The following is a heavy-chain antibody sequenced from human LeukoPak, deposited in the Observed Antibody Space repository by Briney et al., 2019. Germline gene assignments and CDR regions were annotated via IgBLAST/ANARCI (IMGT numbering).Heavy chain of an antibody. CDR2: FYTSGST. CDR1: GASINSGRYY. CDR3: ASNTGTVFDY. J-gene: IGHJ4*02. Sequence: PSQTLSLTCTVSGASINSGRYYWSWIRQSAGKGLEWIGRFYTSGSTNYNPSLRSRVTISLEMSKHQFSLNLTSVTAADTAVYYCASNTGTVFDYWGQGALVTVSS. V-gene: IGHV4-61*02. D-gene: IGHD7-27*01.